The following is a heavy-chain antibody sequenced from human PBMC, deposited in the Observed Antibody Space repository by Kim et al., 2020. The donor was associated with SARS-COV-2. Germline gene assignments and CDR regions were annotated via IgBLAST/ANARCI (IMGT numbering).Heavy chain of an antibody. J-gene: IGHJ4*02. Sequence: GGSLRLSCAASGFIFSNYAMSWVRQAPGKGLEWVSAISGGGYNTYYADSVKGRFTISRDNSKNTLYLHINSLRAEDSARYYCTKDKSGRYHGFDCWGQGTLVTVSS. CDR2: ISGGGYNT. V-gene: IGHV3-23*01. CDR1: GFIFSNYA. D-gene: IGHD1-26*01. CDR3: TKDKSGRYHGFDC.